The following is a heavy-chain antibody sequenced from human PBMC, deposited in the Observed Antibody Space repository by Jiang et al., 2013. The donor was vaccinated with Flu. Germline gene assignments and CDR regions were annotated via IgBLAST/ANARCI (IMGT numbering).Heavy chain of an antibody. CDR1: GGSFSCCY. CDR2: IDHSGDT. V-gene: IGHV4-34*01. Sequence: LLKPSETLSLTCTIHGGSFSCCYWSWIRQPPGKGLEWIGEIDHSGDTNYKPSLKSRVTISVDTSRNQFSLKLTSVTAADTAVYYCARGPVAGASGFEYWGQGTLATVSS. J-gene: IGHJ4*02. D-gene: IGHD6-19*01. CDR3: ARGPVAGASGFEY.